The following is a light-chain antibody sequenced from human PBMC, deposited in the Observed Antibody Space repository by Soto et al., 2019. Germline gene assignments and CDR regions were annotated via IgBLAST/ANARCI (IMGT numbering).Light chain of an antibody. Sequence: EIVLTQSPDTLSLSPGERATLSCRASQSVSSYLAWYQQKPGQALRLLIYDTFKRATGIPARFSGSGSGTDFTLTISILAPEDFAVYYCVQRSTWPWTVGQGSKVEI. CDR2: DTF. CDR1: QSVSSY. CDR3: VQRSTWPWT. V-gene: IGKV3-11*01. J-gene: IGKJ1*01.